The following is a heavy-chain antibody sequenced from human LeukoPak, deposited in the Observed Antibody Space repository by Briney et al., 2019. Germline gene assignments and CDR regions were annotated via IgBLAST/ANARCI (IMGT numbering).Heavy chain of an antibody. V-gene: IGHV4-59*08. CDR1: GGSISNSY. J-gene: IGHJ4*02. CDR3: ASVPAL. Sequence: SETLSLTCTVSGGSISNSYWSWIRQFPGRGLEWIGYIYNGTTKYNPSLKSRVTISVDTSKNQFSLKVTSVTAADTAVYYCASVPALWGQGALVTVS. CDR2: IYNGTT.